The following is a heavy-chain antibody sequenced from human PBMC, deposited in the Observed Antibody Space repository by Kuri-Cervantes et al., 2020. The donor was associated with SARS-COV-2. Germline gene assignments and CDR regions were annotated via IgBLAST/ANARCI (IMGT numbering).Heavy chain of an antibody. CDR2: IPYDGSTE. Sequence: GESLKISCAVSGLTFSSYAMHWVRQAPGKGLEWVAVIPYDGSTEYYADSVKGRFTISRDNSKNTLWLQMNRLRPEDTAAYYCARDQRPFKAGMDVWGHGTTVTVSS. V-gene: IGHV3-30-3*01. J-gene: IGHJ6*02. CDR3: ARDQRPFKAGMDV. CDR1: GLTFSSYA.